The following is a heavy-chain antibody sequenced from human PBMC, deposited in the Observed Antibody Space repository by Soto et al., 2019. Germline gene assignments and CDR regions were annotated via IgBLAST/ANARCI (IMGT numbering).Heavy chain of an antibody. V-gene: IGHV5-10-1*01. CDR2: IDPSDSYT. CDR3: ASKLVDIVVVPAAIPYYYYGMDV. CDR1: GYSFTSYW. Sequence: PGESLKISCKGSGYSFTSYWVSWVRQMPGKGLEWMGRIDPSDSYTNYSPSFQGHVTISADKSISTAYLQWSSLKASDTDMYYCASKLVDIVVVPAAIPYYYYGMDVWGQGTTVTVSS. J-gene: IGHJ6*02. D-gene: IGHD2-2*02.